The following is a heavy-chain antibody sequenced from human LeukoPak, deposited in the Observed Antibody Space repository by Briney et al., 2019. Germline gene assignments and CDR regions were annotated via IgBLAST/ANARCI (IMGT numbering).Heavy chain of an antibody. CDR3: AKAVAGVEAPLIDY. J-gene: IGHJ4*02. V-gene: IGHV3-30-3*01. CDR2: ISYDGSNK. Sequence: PGRSLRLSCAASGFTFSSYAMHWVRQAPGKGLEWVAVISYDGSNKYYADSVKGRFTISRDNSKNTLYLQMNSLRAEDTAVYYCAKAVAGVEAPLIDYWGQGTLVTVSS. CDR1: GFTFSSYA. D-gene: IGHD6-19*01.